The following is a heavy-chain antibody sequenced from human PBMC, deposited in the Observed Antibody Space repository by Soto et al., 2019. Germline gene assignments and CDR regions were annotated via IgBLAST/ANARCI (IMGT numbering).Heavy chain of an antibody. J-gene: IGHJ4*02. V-gene: IGHV3-23*01. Sequence: ESGGGLVQPGGSLRLSCAASGFTFSNYAMSWVRQAPGKGLEWVSAISGSGTRTYYADSVKGRFTISRDNSKNTLYLQLNSLRAEDTAVYYCAKPNLYCSTTSCFDYWGQGTRVTVSS. CDR2: ISGSGTRT. CDR1: GFTFSNYA. CDR3: AKPNLYCSTTSCFDY. D-gene: IGHD2-2*01.